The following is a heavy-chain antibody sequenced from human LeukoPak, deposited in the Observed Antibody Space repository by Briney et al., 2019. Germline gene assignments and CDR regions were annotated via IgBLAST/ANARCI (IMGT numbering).Heavy chain of an antibody. J-gene: IGHJ4*02. Sequence: ASVKVSCKASGYTFTGYYMHWVRQAPGQGREWMGWINPNSGGTDYAQKFQGRVTMTRDTSISTAYMELSRLRSDDTAEYYCARAWELLNPYYFDYWGQGTLVTVSS. V-gene: IGHV1-2*02. CDR1: GYTFTGYY. D-gene: IGHD1-26*01. CDR3: ARAWELLNPYYFDY. CDR2: INPNSGGT.